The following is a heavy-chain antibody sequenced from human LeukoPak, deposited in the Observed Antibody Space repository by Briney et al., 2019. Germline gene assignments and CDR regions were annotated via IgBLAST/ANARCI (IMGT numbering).Heavy chain of an antibody. CDR1: GYTFTSYG. D-gene: IGHD5-12*01. CDR3: AKLYSGYDGYFDY. V-gene: IGHV1-2*02. Sequence: ASVKVSCKASGYTFTSYGISWVRQAPGQGLEWMGWINPNSGGTNYAQKFQGRVTMTRDTSISTAYMELSRLRSDDTAVYYCAKLYSGYDGYFDYWGQGTLVTVPS. J-gene: IGHJ4*02. CDR2: INPNSGGT.